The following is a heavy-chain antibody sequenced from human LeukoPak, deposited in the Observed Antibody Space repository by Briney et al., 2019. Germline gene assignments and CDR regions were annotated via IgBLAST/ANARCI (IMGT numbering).Heavy chain of an antibody. D-gene: IGHD3-10*01. J-gene: IGHJ5*02. CDR2: INHSGST. Sequence: SETLSLTCAVYGGSFSGYYWSWIRQPPGKGLEWIGEINHSGSTNYNPSLKSRVTISVDTSKSQFSLKLSSVPAADTAVYYCARDHRSGSYYNRQGRFDPWGQGTLVTVSS. V-gene: IGHV4-34*01. CDR1: GGSFSGYY. CDR3: ARDHRSGSYYNRQGRFDP.